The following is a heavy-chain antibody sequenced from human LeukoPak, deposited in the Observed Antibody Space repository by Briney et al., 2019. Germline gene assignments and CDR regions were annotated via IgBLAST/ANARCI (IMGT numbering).Heavy chain of an antibody. J-gene: IGHJ6*02. D-gene: IGHD3-22*01. Sequence: PGGSLRLSCAASGFTFSSYAMHWVRQAPGKGLEWVAVMSYDGSNKYYADSVKGRFTISRDNSKNTLYLQMNSLRAEDTAVYYCARVYDSSGYSYYYYYYGMDVWGQGTTVTVSS. CDR3: ARVYDSSGYSYYYYYYGMDV. V-gene: IGHV3-30-3*01. CDR1: GFTFSSYA. CDR2: MSYDGSNK.